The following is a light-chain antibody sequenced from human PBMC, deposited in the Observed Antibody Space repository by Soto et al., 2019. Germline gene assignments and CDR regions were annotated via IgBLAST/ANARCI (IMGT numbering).Light chain of an antibody. J-gene: IGLJ2*01. CDR1: SRDVGGYNY. Sequence: QSALTQPASVSGSPGQSITISCTGTSRDVGGYNYVSWYQQHPGKAPKLMIYDVSNRPSGVSNRFSGSKSGNTASLTISGLQTDDEADYYCSSYTNTSSTHVLFGGGTKVTVL. V-gene: IGLV2-14*03. CDR3: SSYTNTSSTHVL. CDR2: DVS.